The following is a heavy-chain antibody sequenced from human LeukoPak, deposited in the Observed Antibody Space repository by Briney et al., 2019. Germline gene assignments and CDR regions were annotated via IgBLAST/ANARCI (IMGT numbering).Heavy chain of an antibody. CDR2: IWYDGSNK. CDR3: ARDNYGGNYDY. V-gene: IGHV3-33*01. CDR1: GFTFSSYG. D-gene: IGHD4-23*01. Sequence: GGSLRFSCAASGFTFSSYGMHWVRQAPGKGLEWVAVIWYDGSNKYYADSVKGRFTISRDNSKNTLYLQMNSPRAEDTAVYYCARDNYGGNYDYWGQGTLVTVSS. J-gene: IGHJ4*02.